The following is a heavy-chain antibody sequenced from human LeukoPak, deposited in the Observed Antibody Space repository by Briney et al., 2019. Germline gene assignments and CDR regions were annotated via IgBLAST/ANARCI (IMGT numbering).Heavy chain of an antibody. J-gene: IGHJ4*02. Sequence: GRSLRLSCAASGFTFDDYAMHWVRHAPGKGLEWVSGISWNSGSIGYADSVKGRFTISRDNAKNSLYLQMNSLRAEDTALYYCAKDSGGYSYGYHYFDYWGQGTLVTVSS. D-gene: IGHD5-18*01. CDR1: GFTFDDYA. V-gene: IGHV3-9*01. CDR2: ISWNSGSI. CDR3: AKDSGGYSYGYHYFDY.